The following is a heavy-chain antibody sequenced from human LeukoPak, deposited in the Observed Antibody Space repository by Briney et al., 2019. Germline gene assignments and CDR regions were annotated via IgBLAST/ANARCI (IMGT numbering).Heavy chain of an antibody. Sequence: GGSLRLSCEASGFTFSNYWMHWVRQPPGKGLMWVSQISTDGSQTFYADSVKGRFTISRDNAQNTLFLQMDSLRPEDTAVYYCAGLTSTLALDFDYWGQGTLVTVSS. CDR2: ISTDGSQT. D-gene: IGHD3/OR15-3a*01. CDR1: GFTFSNYW. CDR3: AGLTSTLALDFDY. J-gene: IGHJ4*02. V-gene: IGHV3-74*01.